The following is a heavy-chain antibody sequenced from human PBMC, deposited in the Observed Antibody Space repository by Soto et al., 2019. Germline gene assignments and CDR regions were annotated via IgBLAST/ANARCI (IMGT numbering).Heavy chain of an antibody. D-gene: IGHD3-22*01. CDR3: AKDQGDSSGYSNWFEP. CDR2: IWYDGSNK. V-gene: IGHV3-33*06. CDR1: RFTFSSYG. Sequence: SLRISCAASRFTFSSYGMHWVLQTPFKGLEWVAVIWYDGSNKYYADSVKGRFTISRDNSKNTLYLQMNSVRTEDTAVYYCAKDQGDSSGYSNWFEPWGQGTLVTVSS. J-gene: IGHJ5*02.